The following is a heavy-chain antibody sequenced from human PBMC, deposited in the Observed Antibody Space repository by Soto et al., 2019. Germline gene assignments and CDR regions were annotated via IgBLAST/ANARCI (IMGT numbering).Heavy chain of an antibody. CDR1: GYTFTSYA. CDR2: NNAGNGNT. V-gene: IGHV1-3*01. CDR3: ARANIVVVTAMPDCYFEL. J-gene: IGHJ2*01. Sequence: QVQLVQSGAEVKKPGASVKVSCKASGYTFTSYAMHWVRQAPGQRLEWMGWNNAGNGNTKYSQKFQGRVTITRDTSASTAYMELSSLRSEDTAVYYCARANIVVVTAMPDCYFELWGRGTLVTVSS. D-gene: IGHD2-21*02.